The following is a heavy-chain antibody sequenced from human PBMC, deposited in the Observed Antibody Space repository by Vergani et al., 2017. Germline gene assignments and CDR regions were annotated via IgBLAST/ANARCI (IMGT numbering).Heavy chain of an antibody. CDR1: GFTFSSYS. Sequence: EVQLVESGGGMVKPGGSLRLSCVASGFTFSSYSMNWVRQAPGKGLEWVSSISSSSSYIYYADSVKGRFTISRDNTKNSLYLQMNSLRAEDTAVYNCNLAPYYYGAGSYYQPHDDWGQGTLVTVSS. CDR3: NLAPYYYGAGSYYQPHDD. CDR2: ISSSSSYI. J-gene: IGHJ4*02. V-gene: IGHV3-21*01. D-gene: IGHD3-10*01.